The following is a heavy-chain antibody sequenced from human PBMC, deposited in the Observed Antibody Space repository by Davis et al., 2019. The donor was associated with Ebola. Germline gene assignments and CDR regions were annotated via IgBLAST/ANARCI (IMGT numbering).Heavy chain of an antibody. CDR2: IYYPGHT. V-gene: IGHV4-39*01. D-gene: IGHD4-23*01. CDR3: AGRDNDYGGDSIWFDL. Sequence: MPSETLSLTCIVSGDSISNYNFYWAWIRQTPGKKLDWFGSIYYPGHTNYNPSLKSRVTISTATSRNNFSFRLRSVTAADTAVYFCAGRDNDYGGDSIWFDLGGQGILVTVPS. J-gene: IGHJ5*02. CDR1: GDSISNYNFY.